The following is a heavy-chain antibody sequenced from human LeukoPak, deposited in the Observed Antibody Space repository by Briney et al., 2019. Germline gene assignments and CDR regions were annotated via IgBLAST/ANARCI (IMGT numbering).Heavy chain of an antibody. D-gene: IGHD3-22*01. J-gene: IGHJ4*02. V-gene: IGHV3-33*06. Sequence: GGSLRLSCAASGFTFSSYGMHWVRQAPGKGLEWVAVIWYDGSNKYYADSVKGRFTISRDNSKNTLFLEMNGLRAEDTAVYYCAKWARLDSSGYTSWGQGTLVTVSS. CDR1: GFTFSSYG. CDR3: AKWARLDSSGYTS. CDR2: IWYDGSNK.